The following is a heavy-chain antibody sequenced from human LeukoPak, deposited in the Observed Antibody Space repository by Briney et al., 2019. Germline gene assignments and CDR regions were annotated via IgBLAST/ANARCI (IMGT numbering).Heavy chain of an antibody. V-gene: IGHV3-23*01. Sequence: GGSLRLSCAASGFTFSSYAMSWVRQAPGQGLEWVSTISGSGVSTYYADSVKGRFTISRDNAKNSLYLQMNSLRAEDTAVYYCARRRDSGSLQHFDYWGQGTLVTVSS. D-gene: IGHD1-26*01. CDR3: ARRRDSGSLQHFDY. J-gene: IGHJ4*02. CDR1: GFTFSSYA. CDR2: ISGSGVST.